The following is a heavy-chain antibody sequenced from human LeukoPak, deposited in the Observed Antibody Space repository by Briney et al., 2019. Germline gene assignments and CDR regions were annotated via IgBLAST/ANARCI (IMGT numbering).Heavy chain of an antibody. D-gene: IGHD6-13*01. J-gene: IGHJ5*02. CDR1: GYTFTSYD. CDR2: MNHNSGNT. CDR3: ARGAVGGIAAAGVVVWFDP. V-gene: IGHV1-8*01. Sequence: ASVKLSCKASGYTFTSYDINWVRQATGQGLEWMGWMNHNSGNTGYAQKFQGRVTMTRNTSISTAYMELSRLRSEDTAVYYCARGAVGGIAAAGVVVWFDPWGQGTLVTVSS.